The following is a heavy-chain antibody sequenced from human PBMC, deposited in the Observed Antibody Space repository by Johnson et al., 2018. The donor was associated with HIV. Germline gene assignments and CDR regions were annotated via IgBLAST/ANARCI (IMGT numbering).Heavy chain of an antibody. CDR3: AGLGGSHDAFDI. CDR2: ISYDGSNK. D-gene: IGHD1-26*01. J-gene: IGHJ3*02. Sequence: QVQLVESGGGVVQPGTSLRLSCAASGFTFRNYAMHWVRQAPGKGLEWVAVISYDGSNKYYADSVKGRFTISRDNSKNTLYLQMNSLRAEDTAVYYCAGLGGSHDAFDIWGQGTMVTVSS. V-gene: IGHV3-30*14. CDR1: GFTFRNYA.